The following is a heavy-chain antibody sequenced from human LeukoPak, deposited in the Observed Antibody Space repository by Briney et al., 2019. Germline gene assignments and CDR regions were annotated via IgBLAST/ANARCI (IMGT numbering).Heavy chain of an antibody. V-gene: IGHV3-53*01. CDR2: IYSGGST. CDR3: ALCRFGRAARREDAFDI. CDR1: GFTVSSNY. J-gene: IGHJ3*02. Sequence: GGSLRLFCAASGFTVSSNYMSWVRQAPGKGLEWVSVIYSGGSTYYADSVKGRFTISRDNSKNTLYLQMNSLRAEDTAVYYCALCRFGRAARREDAFDIWGQGTLVTVSS. D-gene: IGHD6-6*01.